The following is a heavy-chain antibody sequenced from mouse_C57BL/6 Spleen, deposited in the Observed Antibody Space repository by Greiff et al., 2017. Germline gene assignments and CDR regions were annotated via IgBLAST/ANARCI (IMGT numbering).Heavy chain of an antibody. CDR3: ARGDSYGNYRGYAMDY. J-gene: IGHJ4*01. Sequence: QVQLQQPGAELVKPGASVKLSCKASGYTFTSYWMQWVKQRPGQGLEWIGEIDPSDSYTNYNQKFKGKATLTVDTSSSTAYMQRSSLTSEDSAVYYCARGDSYGNYRGYAMDYWGQGTSVTVSS. V-gene: IGHV1-50*01. CDR2: IDPSDSYT. CDR1: GYTFTSYW. D-gene: IGHD2-1*01.